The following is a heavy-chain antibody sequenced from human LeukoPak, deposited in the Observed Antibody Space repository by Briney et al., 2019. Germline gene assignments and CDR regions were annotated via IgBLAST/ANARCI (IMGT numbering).Heavy chain of an antibody. CDR1: GDSVSSNSAA. J-gene: IGHJ5*02. V-gene: IGHV6-1*01. CDR3: ARTGGTKLDP. CDR2: TYFRSKWYS. D-gene: IGHD3-10*01. Sequence: SQTLSLTCAISGDSVSSNSAAWNRIRQSPSRGLEWLGRTYFRSKWYSDYAVSVKSRITINPDTSKNQFSLQLNSVTPEDTAVYYCARTGGTKLDPWGQGTLVTVSS.